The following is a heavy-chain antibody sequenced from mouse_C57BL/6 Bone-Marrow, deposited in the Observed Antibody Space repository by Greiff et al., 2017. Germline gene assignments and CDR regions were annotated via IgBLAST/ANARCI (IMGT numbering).Heavy chain of an antibody. D-gene: IGHD3-1*01. V-gene: IGHV1-82*01. Sequence: VQLQQSGPELVKPGASVKISCKASGYAFSSSWMNWVKQRPGKGLEWIGRIYPGDGDTNYNGKFKGKATLTADKSSSTAYMQLSSLTSEDSAVYFCARGLFLGYWGQGTTLTVSS. CDR3: ARGLFLGY. CDR1: GYAFSSSW. CDR2: IYPGDGDT. J-gene: IGHJ2*01.